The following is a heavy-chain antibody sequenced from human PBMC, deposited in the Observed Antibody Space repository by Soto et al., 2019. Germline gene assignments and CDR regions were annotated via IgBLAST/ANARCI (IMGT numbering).Heavy chain of an antibody. Sequence: QVQLVQSGAEVKQPGSSVKVSCKASGVTFNNSTVNWVRQAPGQGLEWMGRFTPILGVANNAQKFQGRLTLSVEKSTSTAYMELSSLRSEYTAVYYCARPSTTATGGVDHWGQGTLVIVSS. J-gene: IGHJ4*02. CDR1: GVTFNNST. CDR3: ARPSTTATGGVDH. CDR2: FTPILGVA. V-gene: IGHV1-69*02. D-gene: IGHD2-8*02.